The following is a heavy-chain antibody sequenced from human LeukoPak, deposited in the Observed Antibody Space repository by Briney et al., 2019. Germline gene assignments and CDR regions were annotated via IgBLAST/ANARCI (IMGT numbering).Heavy chain of an antibody. CDR3: ARGLVGAPARWFDP. V-gene: IGHV1-69*04. Sequence: ASVKVSCTASGGTFSSYAISWVRQAPGQGLEWMGRIIPILGIANYAQKFQGRVTITADKSTSTAYMELSSLRSEDTAVYYCARGLVGAPARWFDPWGRGTLLTVSS. D-gene: IGHD1-26*01. CDR2: IIPILGIA. J-gene: IGHJ5*02. CDR1: GGTFSSYA.